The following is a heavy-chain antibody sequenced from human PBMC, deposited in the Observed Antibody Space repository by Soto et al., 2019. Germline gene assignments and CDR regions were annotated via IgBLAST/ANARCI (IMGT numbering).Heavy chain of an antibody. V-gene: IGHV3-43D*04. CDR1: GFTFDDYA. CDR2: ISWGGGRT. Sequence: GGSLRLSCAASGFTFDDYAMHWVRQAPGKGLEWVSLISWGGGRTYYADSVKGRFTISRDNSKNSLYLQMNSLRAEDTALYYCAKNRISYYYYYGMDVWGQGTTVTVSS. CDR3: AKNRISYYYYYGMDV. J-gene: IGHJ6*02.